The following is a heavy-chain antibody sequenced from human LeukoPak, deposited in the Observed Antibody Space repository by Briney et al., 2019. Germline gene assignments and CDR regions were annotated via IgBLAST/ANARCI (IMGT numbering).Heavy chain of an antibody. V-gene: IGHV3-7*01. CDR2: IKQDGSEK. Sequence: GGSLRLSCAASGFTFSSYWMSWVRQAPGKGLEWVANIKQDGSEKYYVDSVKGRFTISRDNAKNSLYLQMNSLRAEDTAVYYCARDSLLPGQPHYNYWGQGTLVTVSS. CDR3: ARDSLLPGQPHYNY. J-gene: IGHJ4*02. CDR1: GFTFSSYW. D-gene: IGHD4-11*01.